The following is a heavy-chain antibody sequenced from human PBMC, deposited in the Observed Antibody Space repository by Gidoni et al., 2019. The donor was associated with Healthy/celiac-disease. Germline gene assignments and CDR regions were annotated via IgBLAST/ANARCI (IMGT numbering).Heavy chain of an antibody. CDR1: GFTFSNAW. CDR2: IKSKTDGGTT. J-gene: IGHJ5*02. V-gene: IGHV3-15*01. CDR3: TTGAVAGTFWFDP. Sequence: EVQLVESGGGLVKPGGSLRLSCAASGFTFSNAWMSWVRQAPGKCLEWVGRIKSKTDGGTTDYAAPVKGRFTISIDDSKNTLYLQMTSLKTEDTAVYYCTTGAVAGTFWFDPWGQGTLFTVSS. D-gene: IGHD6-19*01.